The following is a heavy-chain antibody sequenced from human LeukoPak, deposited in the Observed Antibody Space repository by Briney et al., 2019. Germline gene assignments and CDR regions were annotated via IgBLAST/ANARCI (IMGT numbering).Heavy chain of an antibody. D-gene: IGHD6-19*01. CDR1: GGTFSSYA. Sequence: ASVKVSCKASGGTFSSYAISWVRQAPGQGLEWMGGIIPIFGTANYAQKFQGRVTITADESTSTAYMELSRLTSDDTAVYYCARGFGSSGWYYYYGMDVWGQGTTVTVSS. V-gene: IGHV1-69*01. CDR2: IIPIFGTA. J-gene: IGHJ6*02. CDR3: ARGFGSSGWYYYYGMDV.